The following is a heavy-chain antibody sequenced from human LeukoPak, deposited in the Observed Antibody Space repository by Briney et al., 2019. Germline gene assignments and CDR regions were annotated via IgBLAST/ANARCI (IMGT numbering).Heavy chain of an antibody. V-gene: IGHV1-69*01. Sequence: SVKVSCKASGGTFSSYAISWVRQAPGQGLEWMGGIIPIFGTANYAQKFQGRVTITADESTSTAYMELSSLRSEDTAVYYCVGSFYYYDSSGYYQDYWGQGTLVTVSS. CDR1: GGTFSSYA. CDR3: VGSFYYYDSSGYYQDY. D-gene: IGHD3-22*01. CDR2: IIPIFGTA. J-gene: IGHJ4*02.